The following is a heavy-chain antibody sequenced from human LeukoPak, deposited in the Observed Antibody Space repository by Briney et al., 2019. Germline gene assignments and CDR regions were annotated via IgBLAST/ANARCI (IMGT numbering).Heavy chain of an antibody. CDR3: ARHSSGWYLV. J-gene: IGHJ4*02. D-gene: IGHD6-19*01. CDR2: IYYSGST. CDR1: GGSISSYY. V-gene: IGHV4-59*08. Sequence: SETLSLTSTVPGGSISSYYWSWIRQPPGKGLEWIGYIYYSGSTNYNPSLKSRVTISVDTSKNQFSLKLRSVTAADTAVYYCARHSSGWYLVWGQGTLVTVSS.